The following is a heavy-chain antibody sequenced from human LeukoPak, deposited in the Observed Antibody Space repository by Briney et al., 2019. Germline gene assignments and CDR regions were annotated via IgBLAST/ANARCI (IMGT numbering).Heavy chain of an antibody. Sequence: ASVKVSCKVSGYTLTELSMHWVRQAPGKGLEWMGGFDPEDGETIYAQKFQGRVTMTEDTSTDTAYMELSSLRSEDTAVYYCATKAGYDFWSGYDMPPIFWGQGTLVTVSS. V-gene: IGHV1-24*01. J-gene: IGHJ4*02. CDR2: FDPEDGET. CDR1: GYTLTELS. D-gene: IGHD3-3*01. CDR3: ATKAGYDFWSGYDMPPIF.